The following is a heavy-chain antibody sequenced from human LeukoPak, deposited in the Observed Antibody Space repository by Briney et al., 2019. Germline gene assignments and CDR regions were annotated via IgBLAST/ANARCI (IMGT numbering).Heavy chain of an antibody. V-gene: IGHV3-7*01. CDR2: IKQDGSEK. J-gene: IGHJ4*02. D-gene: IGHD5-18*01. CDR1: GFTFSNYW. Sequence: GGSLRLSCVVSGFTFSNYWMSWVRQAPGKGLEWVANIKQDGSEKYYVDSVKGRFTISRDNAKNSLYLQMDSLRAEDTAVYYCARESSPGYSYGYGCFDYWGQGTLVTVSS. CDR3: ARESSPGYSYGYGCFDY.